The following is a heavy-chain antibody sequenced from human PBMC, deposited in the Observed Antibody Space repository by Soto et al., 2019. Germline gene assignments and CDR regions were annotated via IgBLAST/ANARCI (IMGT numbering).Heavy chain of an antibody. CDR3: ASLSSTWQVGFDY. D-gene: IGHD3-3*02. Sequence: PGGSLRLSCAASGFIFGDYWMSWIRQAPGKGLEWVANTRQDGGEKNFVDSVKGRFFISRDNSKNTLYLQMNSLRAEDTAVYYCASLSSTWQVGFDYWGQGTLVTVSS. CDR2: TRQDGGEK. CDR1: GFIFGDYW. J-gene: IGHJ4*02. V-gene: IGHV3-7*05.